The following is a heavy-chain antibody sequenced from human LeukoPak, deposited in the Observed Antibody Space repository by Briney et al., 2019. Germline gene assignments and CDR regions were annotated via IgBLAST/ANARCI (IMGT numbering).Heavy chain of an antibody. V-gene: IGHV1-18*01. CDR1: GYTFTSYG. CDR3: ARDASGYSSSSPWFDP. Sequence: ASVKVSCKASGYTFTSYGISWVRQAPGQGIEWMGWISAYNGNTNYAQKLQGRVTMTTDTSTSTAYMELRSLRSDDTAVYYCARDASGYSSSSPWFDPWGQGTLVTVSS. J-gene: IGHJ5*02. D-gene: IGHD6-6*01. CDR2: ISAYNGNT.